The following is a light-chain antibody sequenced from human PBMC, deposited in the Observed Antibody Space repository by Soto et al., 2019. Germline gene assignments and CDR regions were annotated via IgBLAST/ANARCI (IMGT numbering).Light chain of an antibody. Sequence: EIVLTQSPGTLSLSPGERATLSCRASQSISDTLAWYQQKPGQAPRLLIYGASTRAPGFPARFSGSGSGTDFTLTISRLEPEDFAVYYCQQYGSSPPLTFGGGTKVDIK. CDR1: QSISDT. J-gene: IGKJ4*01. CDR3: QQYGSSPPLT. V-gene: IGKV3-20*01. CDR2: GAS.